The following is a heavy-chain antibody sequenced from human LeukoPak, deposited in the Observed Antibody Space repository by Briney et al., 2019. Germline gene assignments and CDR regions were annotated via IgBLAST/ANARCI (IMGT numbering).Heavy chain of an antibody. V-gene: IGHV1-8*02. CDR1: GYTFTGYY. Sequence: ASVKVSCKASGYTFTGYYIHWVRQAPGQGLEWMGWMSPNSGNTGSVQKFQGRVNMTRNTSISTAYMELSSLRPEDTAVYYCTRVSDCSGGNCFDYWGQGTLVTVSS. CDR2: MSPNSGNT. D-gene: IGHD2-15*01. J-gene: IGHJ4*02. CDR3: TRVSDCSGGNCFDY.